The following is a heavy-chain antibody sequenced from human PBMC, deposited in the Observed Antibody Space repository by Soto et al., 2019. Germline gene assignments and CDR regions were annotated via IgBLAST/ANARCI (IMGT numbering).Heavy chain of an antibody. J-gene: IGHJ3*02. CDR2: INPSSGST. D-gene: IGHD3-3*01. CDR3: ARGFPIDAFDI. CDR1: GYTFTNYY. V-gene: IGHV1-46*04. Sequence: ASVKVSCKTSGYTFTNYYMHWVRQAPGQGLEWMGIINPSSGSTNYAQKLQGRVTMTRDRSTSTIYMELSSLRSEDTAVYYCARGFPIDAFDIWGKGTMVTVSS.